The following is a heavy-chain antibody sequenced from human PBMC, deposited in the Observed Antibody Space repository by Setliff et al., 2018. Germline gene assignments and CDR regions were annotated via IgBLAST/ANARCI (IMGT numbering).Heavy chain of an antibody. J-gene: IGHJ6*03. CDR1: GDSINSRTNY. D-gene: IGHD3-3*01. CDR3: ARMSGFQYMDV. V-gene: IGHV4-61*09. Sequence: SETLSLTCTVSGDSINSRTNYWSWIRQPAGKGPEWFGHIYASWSTNYNPSLRSRVSISLDTSKSQFFLKLNSVTAADTAVYYCARMSGFQYMDVWGKGTTVTISS. CDR2: IYASWST.